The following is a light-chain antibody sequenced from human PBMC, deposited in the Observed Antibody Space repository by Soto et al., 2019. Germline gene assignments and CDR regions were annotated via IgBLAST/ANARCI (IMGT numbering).Light chain of an antibody. J-gene: IGKJ1*01. Sequence: DIQMTQSPSSLSASVGDRVTITCRASQSITSYLNWYQKKSGNAPKLLIHAASRLQSGVPSRFSGSGSGTDFTLTISSLHPEDSATYYCQQSYSSPRTFGRGTNVELK. CDR1: QSITSY. V-gene: IGKV1-39*01. CDR3: QQSYSSPRT. CDR2: AAS.